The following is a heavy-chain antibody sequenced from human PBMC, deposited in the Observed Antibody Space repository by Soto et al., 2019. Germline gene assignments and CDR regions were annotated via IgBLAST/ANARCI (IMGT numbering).Heavy chain of an antibody. D-gene: IGHD6-13*01. CDR3: ARGGERAGTQDYYYYGMDV. CDR1: GYTFTSYG. V-gene: IGHV1-18*01. CDR2: ISAYNGNT. Sequence: ASVKVSCKASGYTFTSYGISWVRQAPGQGLEWMGWISAYNGNTHYVQKLQGRVTMTTDTSTSTAYMDLRSLRSDDTALYYCARGGERAGTQDYYYYGMDVWGQGTTVTVSS. J-gene: IGHJ6*02.